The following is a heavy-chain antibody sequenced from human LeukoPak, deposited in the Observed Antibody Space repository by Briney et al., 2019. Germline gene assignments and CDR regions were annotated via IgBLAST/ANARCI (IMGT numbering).Heavy chain of an antibody. J-gene: IGHJ4*02. D-gene: IGHD2-2*01. CDR3: ARVSSHSLSQYYFDY. CDR2: INPNSAFT. CDR1: RYTSTGYY. Sequence: GASVKLSCKAFRYTSTGYYIHWVRQAPGQCLEWMGWINPNSAFTSYAQKFQGRVTMTRDTSITTAYMELTRLTSDDTAVYYCARVSSHSLSQYYFDYWSQGALVTVSS. V-gene: IGHV1-2*02.